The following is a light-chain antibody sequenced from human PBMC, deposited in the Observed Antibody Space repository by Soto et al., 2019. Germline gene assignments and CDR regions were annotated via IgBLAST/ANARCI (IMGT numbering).Light chain of an antibody. CDR2: EGS. CDR1: SSDVGSYNL. V-gene: IGLV2-23*01. J-gene: IGLJ1*01. Sequence: QSVLTQPASVSGSPGQSITISCTGTSSDVGSYNLVSWYQQHPGKAPKLMIYEGSKRPSGVSNLFSGSKSGNTAALTISGLQAEDEADYYCCSYAGRYVFGTGTKLTVL. CDR3: CSYAGRYV.